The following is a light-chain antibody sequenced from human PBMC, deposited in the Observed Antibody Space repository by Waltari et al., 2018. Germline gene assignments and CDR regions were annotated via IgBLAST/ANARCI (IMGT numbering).Light chain of an antibody. J-gene: IGLJ3*02. CDR2: GQD. V-gene: IGLV3-19*01. CDR3: LSRDTTSTRV. Sequence: SSELTQDPAVSVALGQTVSITCQGDSLRRSYESWYQQRPGQAHILLLYGQDNRPSGIPDRFSGSTSGNTASLTITGAQAEDEADYYCLSRDTTSTRVFGGGTRLTV. CDR1: SLRRSY.